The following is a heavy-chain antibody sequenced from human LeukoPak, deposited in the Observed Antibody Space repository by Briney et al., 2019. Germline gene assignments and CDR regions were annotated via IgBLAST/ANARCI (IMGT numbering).Heavy chain of an antibody. D-gene: IGHD5-18*01. V-gene: IGHV3-23*01. CDR1: GFTFDTYA. CDR3: AKWGDTALVTYYYYGMDV. Sequence: PGGSLRLSCAASGFTFDTYAMNWVRRAPGKGLEWVSAISGSSGITYYADSVKGRFTISRDNSKNTLYLQMNSLRAEDTAVYYCAKWGDTALVTYYYYGMDVWGQGTTVTVSS. J-gene: IGHJ6*02. CDR2: ISGSSGIT.